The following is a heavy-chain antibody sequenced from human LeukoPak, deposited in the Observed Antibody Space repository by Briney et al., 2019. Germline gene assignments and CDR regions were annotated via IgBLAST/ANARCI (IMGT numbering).Heavy chain of an antibody. CDR2: ISGSGSGGST. V-gene: IGHV3-23*01. J-gene: IGHJ4*02. CDR3: ATRSGWTFDY. Sequence: GGSLRLSCAASGFTFSSSAMSWVRQAPGKGLEWVSSISGSGSGGSTYYADSVKGRFTISRDNAKHSLYLQMNSLRAEDTAVYYCATRSGWTFDYWGQGTLVTVSS. D-gene: IGHD2-15*01. CDR1: GFTFSSSA.